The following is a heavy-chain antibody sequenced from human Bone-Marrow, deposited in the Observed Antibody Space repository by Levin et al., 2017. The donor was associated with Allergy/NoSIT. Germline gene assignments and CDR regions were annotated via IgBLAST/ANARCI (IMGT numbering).Heavy chain of an antibody. J-gene: IGHJ4*01. CDR1: GFRFSKYG. CDR3: AQEAVKAVFAAVMANYYDQ. V-gene: IGHV3-30*18. Sequence: GGSLRLSCDASGFRFSKYGMHWVRQAPGKGLEWVAVISYDGSRKYYGESVKGRFTISRDNSKNTLYLQMNNVGPAATAVYYCAQEAVKAVFAAVMANYYDQWGQGSLVIVSS. CDR2: ISYDGSRK. D-gene: IGHD5-24*01.